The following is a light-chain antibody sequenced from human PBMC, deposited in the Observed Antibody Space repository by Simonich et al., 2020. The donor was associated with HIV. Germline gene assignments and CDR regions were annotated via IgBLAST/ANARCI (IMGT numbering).Light chain of an antibody. Sequence: IQMTQSPSAVSASVGDRVTITCRASQGISSWLAWYQHKPGQAPKLLIYYASNLETGVPSRFSGSGAGTDFTFTISSLQPEDIATYYCQQCDDVPYTFGQGTKLEI. J-gene: IGKJ2*01. V-gene: IGKV1-33*01. CDR1: QGISSW. CDR2: YAS. CDR3: QQCDDVPYT.